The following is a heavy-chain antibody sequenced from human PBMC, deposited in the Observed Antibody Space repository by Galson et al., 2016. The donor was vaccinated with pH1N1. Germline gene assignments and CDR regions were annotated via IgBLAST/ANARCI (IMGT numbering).Heavy chain of an antibody. Sequence: SLRLSCAASGFTFNSYEMNWFRQAPGKGLEWVSYINGSSGTIRNYADAVKGRFTISRDNTKNSLFLQINSLRVEDTAIYYCARGNPVPDWGRGTLVTVSS. V-gene: IGHV3-48*03. CDR2: INGSSGTIR. J-gene: IGHJ4*02. CDR1: GFTFNSYE. CDR3: ARGNPVPD. D-gene: IGHD6-6*01.